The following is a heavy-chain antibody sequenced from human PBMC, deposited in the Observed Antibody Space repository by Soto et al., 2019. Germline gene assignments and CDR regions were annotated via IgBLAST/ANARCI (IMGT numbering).Heavy chain of an antibody. D-gene: IGHD6-13*01. CDR2: IVPIYRTA. Sequence: QVQLVQSGAEVKKPRSSVKVSCKASGGTFSSYRINWVRQAPGQGLEWVGGIVPIYRTADYAQKFQGRVTITADESARTSYMELRSLKSQDTAVYYCVRDSGAKLSSSWGQGTLVIVSS. CDR3: VRDSGAKLSSS. CDR1: GGTFSSYR. J-gene: IGHJ4*02. V-gene: IGHV1-69*01.